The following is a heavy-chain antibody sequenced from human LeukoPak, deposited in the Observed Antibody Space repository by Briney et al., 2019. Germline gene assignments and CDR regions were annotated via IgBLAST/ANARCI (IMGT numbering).Heavy chain of an antibody. CDR3: ARSVGAHWVYYGMDV. V-gene: IGHV3-11*01. J-gene: IGHJ6*02. D-gene: IGHD1-26*01. CDR2: ISSSGSTI. CDR1: GFTFSDYY. Sequence: GGSLRLSCAASGFTFSDYYMSWIRQAPGKGLEWVSYISSSGSTIYYADSVEGRFTISRDNAKNSLYLQMNSLGAEDTAVYYCARSVGAHWVYYGMDVWGQGTTVTVSS.